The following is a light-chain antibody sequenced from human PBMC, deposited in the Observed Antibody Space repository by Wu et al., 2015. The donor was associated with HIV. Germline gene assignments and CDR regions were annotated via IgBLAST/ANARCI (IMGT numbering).Light chain of an antibody. CDR3: QQYDTSPHT. CDR1: QSVSSLY. CDR2: GGS. V-gene: IGKV3-20*01. J-gene: IGKJ4*01. Sequence: EIVLTQPPGTLSLSPGESATLSCRASQSVSSLYLAWYQQKPGQSPRLLIYGGSTLATGIPDRFSGSGSGTEFTLTISRLEPEDLAVYYCQQYDTSPHTFGVGTKLEIK.